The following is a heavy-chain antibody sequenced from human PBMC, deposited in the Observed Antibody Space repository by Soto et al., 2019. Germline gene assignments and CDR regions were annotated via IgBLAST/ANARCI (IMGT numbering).Heavy chain of an antibody. Sequence: ASVKVSCKASGYTLTSYYMHWVRQAPGQGLEWMGIINPSGGSTSYAQKFQGRVTMTRDTSTSTVYMELSSLRSEDTAVYYCARERGIVATSTDNWFDPWGQGTLVTVSS. D-gene: IGHD5-12*01. V-gene: IGHV1-46*01. CDR2: INPSGGST. J-gene: IGHJ5*02. CDR3: ARERGIVATSTDNWFDP. CDR1: GYTLTSYY.